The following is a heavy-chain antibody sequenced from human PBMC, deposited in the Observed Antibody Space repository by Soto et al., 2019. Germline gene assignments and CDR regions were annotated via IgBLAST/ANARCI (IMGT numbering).Heavy chain of an antibody. J-gene: IGHJ5*02. V-gene: IGHV3-48*01. CDR1: GFSFSDYG. D-gene: IGHD6-13*01. CDR3: ARIGSNTYFDWFDP. CDR2: ISKNSITI. Sequence: PGGSLRLSCETSGFSFSDYGMNWVRQAPGRGLEWISYISKNSITIYYADSVRGRFSVSRNNGNNSMVLQMTNLRVEDTGVYYCARIGSNTYFDWFDPWGQGTLVTVSS.